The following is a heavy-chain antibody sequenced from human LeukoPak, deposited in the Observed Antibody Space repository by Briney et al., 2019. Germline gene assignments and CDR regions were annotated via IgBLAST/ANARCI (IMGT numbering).Heavy chain of an antibody. J-gene: IGHJ6*02. Sequence: GRSLRLSCAASGFTFSSYTMHWVRQAPGKGLEWVAAISFDGSNKYHADSVKGRFTISRDNAKKTLYLQMNSLRAEDTAVYHCARSHYYDNSGQFYYYYGLDVWGQGTTVTVSS. D-gene: IGHD3-22*01. CDR2: ISFDGSNK. CDR1: GFTFSSYT. V-gene: IGHV3-30-3*01. CDR3: ARSHYYDNSGQFYYYYGLDV.